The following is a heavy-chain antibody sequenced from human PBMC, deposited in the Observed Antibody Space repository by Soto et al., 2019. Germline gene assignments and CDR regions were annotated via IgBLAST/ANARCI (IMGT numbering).Heavy chain of an antibody. CDR3: ASGVVPAAKRDY. CDR1: GGSISSGGYY. D-gene: IGHD2-2*01. J-gene: IGHJ4*02. Sequence: LSLTCTVSGGSISSGGYYWSWIRQHPGKGLEWIGYIYYSGSTYYNPSLKSRVTISVDTSKNQFSLKLSSVTAADTAVYYCASGVVPAAKRDYWGQGTLVTVSS. CDR2: IYYSGST. V-gene: IGHV4-31*03.